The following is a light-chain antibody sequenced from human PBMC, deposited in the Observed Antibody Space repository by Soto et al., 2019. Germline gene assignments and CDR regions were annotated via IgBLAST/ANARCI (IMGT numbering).Light chain of an antibody. J-gene: IGKJ5*01. Sequence: TQSPSTLSASVGDRVTITCRASQSVSSDLAWYQQKPGQAPRLLIYQTYLRAAGIPARFSASGSGTDFTLTIRSLEPEDFAVYYCKQRSNWPLTFGQGTRLEIK. CDR3: KQRSNWPLT. V-gene: IGKV3-11*01. CDR2: QTY. CDR1: QSVSSD.